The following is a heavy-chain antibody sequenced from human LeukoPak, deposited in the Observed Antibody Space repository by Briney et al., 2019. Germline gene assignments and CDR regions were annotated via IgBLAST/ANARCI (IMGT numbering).Heavy chain of an antibody. CDR3: AGDSGWYYFDY. D-gene: IGHD6-19*01. J-gene: IGHJ4*02. V-gene: IGHV3-7*01. CDR2: VKQDGSEK. Sequence: PGGSLRLSCAASGFTFSSYWMSWVRQAPGKGLEWVANVKQDGSEKYYVDSVKGRFTISRDNAKNSLYLQMNSLRVDDTAVYYCAGDSGWYYFDYWGQGTLVTVSS. CDR1: GFTFSSYW.